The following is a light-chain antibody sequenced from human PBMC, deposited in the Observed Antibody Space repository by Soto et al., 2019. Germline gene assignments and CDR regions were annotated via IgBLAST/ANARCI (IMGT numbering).Light chain of an antibody. CDR3: ASNVGLNTYV. Sequence: QSVLTQPASVSGSPGQSITISCTGTSSDVGTYNLVSWYQLHPGKVPKLIIYEVFKRPSGVSDRFSGSKSGNTASLTISGLQAEDEADYQCASNVGLNTYVFGTGTKVTVL. J-gene: IGLJ1*01. V-gene: IGLV2-23*02. CDR2: EVF. CDR1: SSDVGTYNL.